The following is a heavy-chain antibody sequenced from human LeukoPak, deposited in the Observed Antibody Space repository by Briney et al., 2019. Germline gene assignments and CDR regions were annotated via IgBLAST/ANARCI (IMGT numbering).Heavy chain of an antibody. CDR3: ARETRVRWTDY. D-gene: IGHD5-24*01. CDR2: INWNSGSI. V-gene: IGHV3-9*01. Sequence: SLRLSCAASGFTFDDYSMHWVRQAPGKGLEWVSGINWNSGSIVYADSVKGRFTISRDNAKNSLYLQMNSLRAEDTAVYYCARETRVRWTDYWGQGILVTVSS. CDR1: GFTFDDYS. J-gene: IGHJ4*02.